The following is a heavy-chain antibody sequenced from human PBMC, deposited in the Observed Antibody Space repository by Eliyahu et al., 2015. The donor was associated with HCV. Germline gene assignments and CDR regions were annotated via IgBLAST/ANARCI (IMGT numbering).Heavy chain of an antibody. Sequence: EVQLLESGGGLVQPGGSLRLSCAASGFPFXSYAMRWVRQAPGKGLEWVSAISGSGGSTYYADSVKGRFTISRDNSKNTLYLQMNSLRAEDTAVYYCAKPPKKAYCGGDCGRDYWGQGTLVTVSS. CDR3: AKPPKKAYCGGDCGRDY. CDR1: GFPFXSYA. V-gene: IGHV3-23*01. CDR2: ISGSGGST. D-gene: IGHD2-21*01. J-gene: IGHJ4*02.